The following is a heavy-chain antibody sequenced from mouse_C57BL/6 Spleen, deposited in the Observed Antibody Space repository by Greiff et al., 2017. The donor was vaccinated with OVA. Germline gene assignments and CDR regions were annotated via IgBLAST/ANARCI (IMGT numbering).Heavy chain of an antibody. CDR2: ISYDGSN. CDR1: GYSITSGYY. Sequence: DVKLQESGPGLVKPSQSLSLTCSVTGYSITSGYYWNWIRQFPGNKLEWMGYISYDGSNNYNPSLKNRISITRDTSKNQFFLKLNSVTTEDTATYYCARGGYLRDFDYWGQGTTLTVSS. V-gene: IGHV3-6*01. CDR3: ARGGYLRDFDY. J-gene: IGHJ2*01. D-gene: IGHD3-2*02.